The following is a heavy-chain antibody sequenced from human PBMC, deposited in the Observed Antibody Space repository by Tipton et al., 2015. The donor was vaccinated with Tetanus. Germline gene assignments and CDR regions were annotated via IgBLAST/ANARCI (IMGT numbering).Heavy chain of an antibody. D-gene: IGHD7-27*01. Sequence: TLSLTCNVSGDSISSYYWNWIRQPAGKGLEWIGRFYTTGSTIYNSSLRSRVTMSVDTSKNQFSLTLSSVTAADTAMYYCARGGKLGLGYFDLWGRGTLVTVSS. CDR2: FYTTGST. CDR3: ARGGKLGLGYFDL. CDR1: GDSISSYY. J-gene: IGHJ2*01. V-gene: IGHV4-4*07.